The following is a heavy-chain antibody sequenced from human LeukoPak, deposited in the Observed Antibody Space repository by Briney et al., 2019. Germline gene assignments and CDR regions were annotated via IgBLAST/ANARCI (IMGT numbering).Heavy chain of an antibody. D-gene: IGHD6-6*01. V-gene: IGHV4-39*01. Sequence: SGTLSLTCTVSGGSISSSSYYWGWIRRPPGKGLEWIGSIYYSGSTYYNPSLKSRVTISVDTSKNQFSLKLSSVTAADTAVYYCARPLLYSSSPRACAFDIWGQGTMVTVSS. J-gene: IGHJ3*02. CDR2: IYYSGST. CDR3: ARPLLYSSSPRACAFDI. CDR1: GGSISSSSYY.